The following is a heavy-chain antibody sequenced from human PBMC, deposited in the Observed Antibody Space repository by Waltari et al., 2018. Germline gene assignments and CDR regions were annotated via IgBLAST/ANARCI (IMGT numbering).Heavy chain of an antibody. V-gene: IGHV4-34*01. Sequence: QVQLQQWGAGLLKPSETLSLMCAVYGGSFSGYYWSWIRQPPGKGLEWIGEINPSGSSNYNPSLKSRVTVSVDTAKNQFSLKLTSVTAADTAVYYCARLGGPLYYSSYMDVWGKGTTVTISS. CDR1: GGSFSGYY. CDR2: INPSGSS. CDR3: ARLGGPLYYSSYMDV. D-gene: IGHD3-16*01. J-gene: IGHJ6*03.